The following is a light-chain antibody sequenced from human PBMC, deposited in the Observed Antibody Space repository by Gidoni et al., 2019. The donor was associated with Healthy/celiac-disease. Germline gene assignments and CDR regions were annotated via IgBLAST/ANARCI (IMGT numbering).Light chain of an antibody. CDR1: QSVLYSSKNKNY. CDR2: WAS. V-gene: IGKV4-1*01. CDR3: QQSRT. J-gene: IGKJ1*01. Sequence: DIVMTQSPDSLAVSLGERATINCKSSQSVLYSSKNKNYLAWYQQKPGQPPKLLIYWASTRESGVPDRFSGSGSGTDFTLTISSLQAEDVAVYYCQQSRTFGQGTKVEIK.